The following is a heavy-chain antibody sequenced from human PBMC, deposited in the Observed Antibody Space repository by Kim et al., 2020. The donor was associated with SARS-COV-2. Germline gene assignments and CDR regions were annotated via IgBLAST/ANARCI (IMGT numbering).Heavy chain of an antibody. Sequence: SGSTNYNPSLKSRVTMSIDTSNKQFSLKLNSVTAVDTAVYYCARGGADSWGQGTLVTVSS. CDR2: SGST. V-gene: IGHV4-4*07. CDR3: ARGGADS. J-gene: IGHJ4*02. D-gene: IGHD5-12*01.